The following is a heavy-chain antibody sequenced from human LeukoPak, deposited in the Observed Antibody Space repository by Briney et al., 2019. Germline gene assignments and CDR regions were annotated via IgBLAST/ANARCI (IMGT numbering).Heavy chain of an antibody. CDR2: NSAYNGNT. V-gene: IGHV1-18*01. CDR3: ARGRVWGSYRYLFDY. CDR1: GYTFTSYG. J-gene: IGHJ4*02. D-gene: IGHD3-16*02. Sequence: ASVKVSCKASGYTFTSYGISWVRQAPGQGLEWMGWNSAYNGNTNYAQKFQGRVTMTRDTSTSTVYMELSSLRSEDTAVYYCARGRVWGSYRYLFDYWGQGTLVTVSS.